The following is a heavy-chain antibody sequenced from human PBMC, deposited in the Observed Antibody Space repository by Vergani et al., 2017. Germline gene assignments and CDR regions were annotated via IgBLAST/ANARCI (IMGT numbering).Heavy chain of an antibody. Sequence: QITLKESGPTLVKPTQTLTLTCTFSGFSLSTSGVGVGWIRQPPAKALEWLALIYWDDDKRYSPSLKSRLTITKDTSKNQVVLTMTNMDPVDTATYYCAHSYYDFWSGYSDYWGQGTLVTVSS. CDR1: GFSLSTSGVG. J-gene: IGHJ4*02. V-gene: IGHV2-5*02. CDR2: IYWDDDK. D-gene: IGHD3-3*01. CDR3: AHSYYDFWSGYSDY.